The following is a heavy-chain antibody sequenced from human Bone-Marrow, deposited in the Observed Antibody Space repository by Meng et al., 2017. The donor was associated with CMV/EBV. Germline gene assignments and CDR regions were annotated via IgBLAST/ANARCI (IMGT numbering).Heavy chain of an antibody. V-gene: IGHV1-2*02. CDR3: AREGSPLWSDAFDI. D-gene: IGHD2-21*01. CDR1: GHTFTGYY. J-gene: IGHJ3*02. Sequence: ASVKVSCKASGHTFTGYYMHWVRQAPGQGLEWMGWINPNSGGTNYAQKFQGRVTMTRDTSISTAYMELSRLRSDDTAVYYCAREGSPLWSDAFDIWGQGTMVTVSS. CDR2: INPNSGGT.